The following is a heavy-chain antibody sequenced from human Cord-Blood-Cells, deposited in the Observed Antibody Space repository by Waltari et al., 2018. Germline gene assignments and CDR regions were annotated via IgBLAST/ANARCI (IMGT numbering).Heavy chain of an antibody. CDR3: ARYEVTRDAFDI. J-gene: IGHJ3*02. CDR2: IYYSGST. CDR1: GGSISSYY. D-gene: IGHD2-21*02. V-gene: IGHV4-59*01. Sequence: QVQLQESGPGLVKPSETLSLTCTVSGGSISSYYWSWIRQPPGKGLEWIGYIYYSGSTNYNPSLKSRVTISVDTSKNQFSLKLSSVTAADTAVYYCARYEVTRDAFDIWGQGTMVTVSS.